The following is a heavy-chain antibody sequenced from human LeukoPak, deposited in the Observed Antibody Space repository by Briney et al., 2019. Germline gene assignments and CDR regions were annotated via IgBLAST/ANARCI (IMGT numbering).Heavy chain of an antibody. J-gene: IGHJ4*02. CDR2: IYSSGST. V-gene: IGHV4-4*08. CDR1: GGSISSYY. CDR3: ARDYDSSGYTYFDY. Sequence: SETLSLTCTVSGGSISSYYWSWLRQPPGRGLEWIGYIYSSGSTYYNPSLKSRVTISVDTSKNQFSLELTSVTAADTAVYYCARDYDSSGYTYFDYWGQGTLVTVSS. D-gene: IGHD3-22*01.